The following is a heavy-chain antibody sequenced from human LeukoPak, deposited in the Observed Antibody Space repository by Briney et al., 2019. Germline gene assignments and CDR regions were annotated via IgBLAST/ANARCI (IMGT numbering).Heavy chain of an antibody. CDR3: TRRGYSYGKFEALDY. V-gene: IGHV3-73*01. CDR2: IRSDANTYAT. Sequence: PGGSLKLSCAASGFTFSGSAIHWVRQASGKGLEWVGRIRSDANTYATAYAASVTGRFTISRDDSKNTAYLQMNSLQIEDTAVYHCTRRGYSYGKFEALDYWGQGTLVTVSS. CDR1: GFTFSGSA. D-gene: IGHD5-18*01. J-gene: IGHJ4*02.